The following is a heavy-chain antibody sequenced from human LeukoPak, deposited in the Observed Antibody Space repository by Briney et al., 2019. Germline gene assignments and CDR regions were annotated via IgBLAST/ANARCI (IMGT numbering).Heavy chain of an antibody. D-gene: IGHD1-26*01. Sequence: GGPLRLSCAASGFTFSDYYMSWIRQAPGEGLEWLSFISQSGADIHYADSVRGRFTISRDNAQNSLYLQMNSLRAEDTAVYYCARDIRAVGATLYFDYWGQGALVTVSS. CDR2: ISQSGADI. J-gene: IGHJ4*02. CDR1: GFTFSDYY. V-gene: IGHV3-11*01. CDR3: ARDIRAVGATLYFDY.